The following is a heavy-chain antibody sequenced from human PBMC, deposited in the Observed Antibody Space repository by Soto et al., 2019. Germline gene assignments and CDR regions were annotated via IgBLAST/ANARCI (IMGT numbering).Heavy chain of an antibody. CDR3: ARDRAEMATIHAFDI. CDR1: GGSISSSNW. CDR2: IYHSGST. D-gene: IGHD5-12*01. V-gene: IGHV4-4*02. J-gene: IGHJ3*02. Sequence: PSETLSLTCAVSGGSISSSNWWSWVRQPPGKGLEWIGEIYHSGSTNYNPSLKSRVTISVDKSKNQFSLKLSSVTAADTAVYYCARDRAEMATIHAFDIWGQGTMVTVSS.